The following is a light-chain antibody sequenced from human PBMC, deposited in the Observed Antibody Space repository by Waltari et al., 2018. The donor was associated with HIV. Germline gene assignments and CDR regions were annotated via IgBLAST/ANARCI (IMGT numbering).Light chain of an antibody. CDR3: ESSKSTSVWV. J-gene: IGLJ3*02. CDR2: AVT. Sequence: QTALTQPAHASGSPGQSITISGTGSSSDVGGYTFLSWYQQHPGKAPRVLIYAVTTRPSGVSDRFSGSRSGDTASLTISGLQPEDEADYSCESSKSTSVWVFGGGTRLTVL. V-gene: IGLV2-14*03. CDR1: SSDVGGYTF.